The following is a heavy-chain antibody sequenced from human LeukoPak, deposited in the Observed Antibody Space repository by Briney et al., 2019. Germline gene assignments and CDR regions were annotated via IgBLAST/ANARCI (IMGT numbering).Heavy chain of an antibody. Sequence: ASVKVSCKASGYTFTGYYMQWVRQAPGQGLEWMGWINPNSGGTNYAQKFQGRVTMTRDTSISTAYMELSRLRSDDTAVYYCAIDAERGTTVTTRDYWGQGTLVTVSS. CDR1: GYTFTGYY. CDR3: AIDAERGTTVTTRDY. D-gene: IGHD4-17*01. V-gene: IGHV1-2*02. J-gene: IGHJ4*02. CDR2: INPNSGGT.